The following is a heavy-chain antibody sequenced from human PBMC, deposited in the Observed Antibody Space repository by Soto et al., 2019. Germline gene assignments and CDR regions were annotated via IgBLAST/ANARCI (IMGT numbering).Heavy chain of an antibody. CDR3: ARGFSRIKIFGEVKFWFDP. J-gene: IGHJ5*02. D-gene: IGHD3-3*01. CDR2: MNPNSGNT. V-gene: IGHV1-8*01. Sequence: QVQLVQSGAEVKKPGASVKVSCKASGYTFTSYDINWVRQAPGQGREWMGWMNPNSGNTGYAQKLQGRVTMTRNTSISTAYMELSSLRSEDTAVYYCARGFSRIKIFGEVKFWFDPWGQGTLVTVSS. CDR1: GYTFTSYD.